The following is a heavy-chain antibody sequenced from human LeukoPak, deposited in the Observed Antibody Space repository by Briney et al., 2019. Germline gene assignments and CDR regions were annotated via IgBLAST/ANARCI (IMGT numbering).Heavy chain of an antibody. CDR3: ARIRYGDYFDY. Sequence: PGGSLRLSCAASGFTFSSYSMNWVRQAPGKELEWVSYISSSSSTIYYADSVKGRFTISRDNAKNSLYLQMNSLRAEDTAVYYCARIRYGDYFDYWGQGTLVTVSS. D-gene: IGHD4-17*01. V-gene: IGHV3-48*01. CDR1: GFTFSSYS. CDR2: ISSSSSTI. J-gene: IGHJ4*02.